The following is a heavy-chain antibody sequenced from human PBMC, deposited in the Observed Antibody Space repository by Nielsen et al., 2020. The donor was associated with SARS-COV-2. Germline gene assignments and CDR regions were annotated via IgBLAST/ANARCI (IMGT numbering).Heavy chain of an antibody. Sequence: WIRRPPGKGLEWVSAISGSGGSTYYADSVKGRFTISRDNSKNTLYLQMNSLRAEDTAVYYCAKVVSSFGLNYYDSSGYYLDYWGQGTLVTVSS. J-gene: IGHJ4*02. CDR2: ISGSGGST. CDR3: AKVVSSFGLNYYDSSGYYLDY. D-gene: IGHD3-22*01. V-gene: IGHV3-23*01.